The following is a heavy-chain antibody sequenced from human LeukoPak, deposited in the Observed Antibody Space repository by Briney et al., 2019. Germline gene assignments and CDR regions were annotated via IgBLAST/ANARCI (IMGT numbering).Heavy chain of an antibody. CDR3: AKDPYGTRYFDY. CDR2: LSGSGYNT. V-gene: IGHV3-23*01. D-gene: IGHD2-2*01. Sequence: GGSLRLSCAASGFTFSSHALSWVRQAPGKGLEWVSSLSGSGYNTYYADSVKGRFTISRDNSKNTVYLQMNSLRADDTAVYYCAKDPYGTRYFDYWGQGTLVTVSS. J-gene: IGHJ4*02. CDR1: GFTFSSHA.